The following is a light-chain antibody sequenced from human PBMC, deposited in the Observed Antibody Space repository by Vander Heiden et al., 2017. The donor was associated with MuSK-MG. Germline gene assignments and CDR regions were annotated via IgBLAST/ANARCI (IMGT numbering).Light chain of an antibody. CDR2: GAS. J-gene: IGKJ2*01. CDR1: QSVSRN. V-gene: IGKV3-15*01. CDR3: QQYDDWPPFT. Sequence: KVMTQSPGTLSLSPGERALISCRASQSVSRNVAWYQHKPGQAPRLLIYGASTRATGIPARFSGGGYGTDFTLTISSRQSEDSAVYYCQQYDDWPPFTFGQGTKLEIK.